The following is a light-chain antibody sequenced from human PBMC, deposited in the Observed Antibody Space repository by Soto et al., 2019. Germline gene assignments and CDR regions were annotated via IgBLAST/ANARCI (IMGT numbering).Light chain of an antibody. V-gene: IGKV1-39*01. CDR1: QSISSY. CDR3: QQSYSTPPT. J-gene: IGKJ1*01. CDR2: AAS. Sequence: IQMSKSPAALSASVGDRVTITCRASQSISSYLNWYQQKPGKAPKLLIYAASSLQSGVPSRFSGSGSGTDFTLTISSLQPEDFATYYCQQSYSTPPTFGQGTKVDNK.